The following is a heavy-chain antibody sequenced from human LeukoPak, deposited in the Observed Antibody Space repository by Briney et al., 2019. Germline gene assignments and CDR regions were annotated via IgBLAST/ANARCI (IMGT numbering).Heavy chain of an antibody. J-gene: IGHJ6*03. V-gene: IGHV4-38-2*02. CDR1: GYSISSGYY. CDR3: ARGRVSSSTWHSTYYYYFYMDV. D-gene: IGHD4-11*01. Sequence: SETLSLTCTVSGYSISSGYYWGWIRQPPGKGLEGIGSIYHSGSTYYNPSLKSRVTISVDTSKNQFSLNLSSVTAADTAVYYCARGRVSSSTWHSTYYYYFYMDVWGKGTTVTVSS. CDR2: IYHSGST.